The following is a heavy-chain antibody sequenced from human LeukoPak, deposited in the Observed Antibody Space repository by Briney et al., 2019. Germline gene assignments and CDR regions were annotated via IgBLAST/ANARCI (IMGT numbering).Heavy chain of an antibody. D-gene: IGHD3-9*01. V-gene: IGHV3-7*01. CDR1: GFTFSSYW. CDR3: AREALRYFDWLPRVGFDY. CDR2: IKQDGSEK. Sequence: GGSLRLSCAASGFTFSSYWMSWARQAPGKGLEWVANIKQDGSEKYYVDSVKGRFTISRDNAKNSLYLQMNSLRAEDTAVYYCAREALRYFDWLPRVGFDYWGQGTLVTVSS. J-gene: IGHJ4*02.